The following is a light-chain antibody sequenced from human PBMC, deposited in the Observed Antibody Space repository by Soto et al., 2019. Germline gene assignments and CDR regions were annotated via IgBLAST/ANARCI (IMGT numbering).Light chain of an antibody. V-gene: IGKV3-20*01. CDR1: QSVSSDF. CDR2: GAS. J-gene: IGKJ5*01. CDR3: QQYGGSPIT. Sequence: EIVLTQSPGTLSLSPGERATLSFRASQSVSSDFLAWYQQKPGQAPRLLMFGASSRATGIPDRFSGSGSGTDFTLTISRLEPDDFAVYYCQQYGGSPITFGQGTRLEI.